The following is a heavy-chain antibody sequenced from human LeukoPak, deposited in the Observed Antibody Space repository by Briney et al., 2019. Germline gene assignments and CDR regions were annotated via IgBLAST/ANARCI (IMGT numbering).Heavy chain of an antibody. Sequence: ASVKVSCKASGYTFTGYYMHWVRQAPGQGLEWMGWINPNSGGTHYAQKFQGRVTMTRDTSISTAYMELSRLRSDDTAVYYCARNPVATITISEGLNWFDPWGQGTLVTVSS. V-gene: IGHV1-2*02. CDR2: INPNSGGT. D-gene: IGHD5-12*01. CDR3: ARNPVATITISEGLNWFDP. J-gene: IGHJ5*02. CDR1: GYTFTGYY.